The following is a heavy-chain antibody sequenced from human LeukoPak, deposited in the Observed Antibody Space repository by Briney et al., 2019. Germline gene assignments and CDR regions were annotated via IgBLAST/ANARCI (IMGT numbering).Heavy chain of an antibody. CDR1: GFTFSSYE. D-gene: IGHD1-1*01. CDR3: AKVLDYGMDV. Sequence: GGSLRLSCAASGFTFSSYEMNWVRQAPGKGLEWVSYISSSGSTIYYADSVKGRFTISRDNAKNSLYLQMNSLRAEDTALYYCAKVLDYGMDVWGQGTTVTVSS. V-gene: IGHV3-48*03. CDR2: ISSSGSTI. J-gene: IGHJ6*02.